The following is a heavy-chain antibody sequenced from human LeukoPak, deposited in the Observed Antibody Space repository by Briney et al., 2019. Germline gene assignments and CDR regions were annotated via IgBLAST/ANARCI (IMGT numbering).Heavy chain of an antibody. CDR3: ARGYIVVVPAALDAFGI. CDR1: GFTFSSYS. J-gene: IGHJ3*02. CDR2: ISSSSSYI. D-gene: IGHD2-2*01. V-gene: IGHV3-21*01. Sequence: KPGGSLRLSCAASGFTFSSYSMNWVRQAPGKGLEWVSSISSSSSYIYYADSVKGRFTISRDNAKNSLYLQMNSLRAEDTAVYYCARGYIVVVPAALDAFGIRGQGTMVTVSS.